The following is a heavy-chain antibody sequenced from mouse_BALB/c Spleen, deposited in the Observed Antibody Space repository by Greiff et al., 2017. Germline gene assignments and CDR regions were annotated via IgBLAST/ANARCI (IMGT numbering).Heavy chain of an antibody. CDR2: ISSGSSTI. V-gene: IGHV5-17*02. CDR3: ARYGPTDYFDY. D-gene: IGHD1-2*01. J-gene: IGHJ2*01. Sequence: EVQLVESGGGLVQPGGSRKLSCAASGFTFSSFGMHWVRQAPEKGLEWVAYISSGSSTIYYADTVKGRFTISRDNPKNTLFLQMTSLRSEDTAMYYCARYGPTDYFDYWGQGTTLTVSS. CDR1: GFTFSSFG.